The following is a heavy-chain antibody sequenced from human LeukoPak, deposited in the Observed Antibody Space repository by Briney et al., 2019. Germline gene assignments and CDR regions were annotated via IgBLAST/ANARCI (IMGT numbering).Heavy chain of an antibody. CDR3: AKVLTIQLWDPFDY. Sequence: PGGSLRLSCAASGFXFSRYAMSWVRQAPGKGLEWVSLISGSGDGTYYADSVKGRFTISRDNSKNTLYLQMNSLRAEDTAAYYCAKVLTIQLWDPFDYWGQGTLVTVSS. V-gene: IGHV3-23*01. D-gene: IGHD5-18*01. J-gene: IGHJ4*02. CDR2: ISGSGDGT. CDR1: GFXFSRYA.